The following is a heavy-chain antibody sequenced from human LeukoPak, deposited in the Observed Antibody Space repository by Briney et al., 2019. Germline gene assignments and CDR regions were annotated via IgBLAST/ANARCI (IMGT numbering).Heavy chain of an antibody. CDR1: GGSISSSSYY. CDR3: ARVRYYDSSGYPAYYFDY. V-gene: IGHV4-39*07. D-gene: IGHD3-22*01. J-gene: IGHJ4*02. Sequence: SETLSLTCTVSGGSISSSSYYWGWIRQPPGKGLEWIGSIYYSRSTYYNPSLKSRVTISVDTSKNQFSLKLSSVTAADTAVYYCARVRYYDSSGYPAYYFDYWGQGTLVTVSS. CDR2: IYYSRST.